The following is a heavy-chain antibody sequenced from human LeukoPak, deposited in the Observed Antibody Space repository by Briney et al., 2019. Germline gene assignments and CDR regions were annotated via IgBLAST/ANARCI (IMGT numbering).Heavy chain of an antibody. J-gene: IGHJ4*01. Sequence: SETLSLTCTVSGGSISSGTYYYSWIRQPAGKGLEWIGHIYTSGNTNYNPSLKSRVTISIDTSKNQFSLKLSSVTAADTAVYYCARDRDVDDFDSWGHGTLVTVSS. V-gene: IGHV4-61*09. CDR3: ARDRDVDDFDS. D-gene: IGHD2-15*01. CDR2: IYTSGNT. CDR1: GGSISSGTYY.